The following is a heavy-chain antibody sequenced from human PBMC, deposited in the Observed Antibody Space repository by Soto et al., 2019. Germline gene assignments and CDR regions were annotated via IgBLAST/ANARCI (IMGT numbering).Heavy chain of an antibody. CDR1: EFTFSSYW. D-gene: IGHD6-13*01. CDR3: ARGSSRSDD. CDR2: IKEDGSEK. J-gene: IGHJ4*02. V-gene: IGHV3-7*03. Sequence: EVQLVESGGGLVQPGGSLRLSCAASEFTFSSYWMSWVRQAPGKGLEWVANIKEDGSEKYYVDSVKGRFTISRDNVKNSLYLQMNSLRAEDTAVYYCARGSSRSDDWGQGTLVTVSS.